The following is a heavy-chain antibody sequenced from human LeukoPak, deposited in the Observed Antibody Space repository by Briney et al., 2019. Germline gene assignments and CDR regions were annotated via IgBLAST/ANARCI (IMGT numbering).Heavy chain of an antibody. CDR1: GYTFTGYY. D-gene: IGHD5-24*01. V-gene: IGHV1-2*02. CDR2: INPNSGGT. J-gene: IGHJ4*02. Sequence: ASVKVSCKASGYTFTGYYMHWVRQAPGQGIEWMGWINPNSGGTNYAQKFQGRVTMTRDTSISTAYMELSRLRSDDTAVYYCARGGKKQMATNPCGYWGQGTLVTVSS. CDR3: ARGGKKQMATNPCGY.